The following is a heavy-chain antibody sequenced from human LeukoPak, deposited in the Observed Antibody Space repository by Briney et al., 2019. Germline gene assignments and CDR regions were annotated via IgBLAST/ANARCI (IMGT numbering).Heavy chain of an antibody. J-gene: IGHJ6*03. Sequence: SVKVSCKASGGTFTSYAITWVRQAPGQGLEWMGGIIPIFGTANYAQKFQGRVTITTDESTSTAYMELSSLRSEDTAVYYCARRSGLDDFWSGPYYYYMDVWGKGTTVTVSS. CDR2: IIPIFGTA. D-gene: IGHD3-3*01. V-gene: IGHV1-69*05. CDR3: ARRSGLDDFWSGPYYYYMDV. CDR1: GGTFTSYA.